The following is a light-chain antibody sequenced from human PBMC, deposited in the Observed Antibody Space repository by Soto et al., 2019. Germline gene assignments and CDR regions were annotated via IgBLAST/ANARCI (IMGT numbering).Light chain of an antibody. CDR1: ESVSTF. CDR3: QQRSNCPWT. CDR2: EAS. Sequence: EIVLTQSPATLSLSPGERATLSCRASESVSTFLAWYQQKPGQAPRLLIYEASSRATGIPARFSGGGSGTVFTLIISRLEPEDFAVYYCQQRSNCPWTFAQGTKVEI. J-gene: IGKJ1*01. V-gene: IGKV3-11*01.